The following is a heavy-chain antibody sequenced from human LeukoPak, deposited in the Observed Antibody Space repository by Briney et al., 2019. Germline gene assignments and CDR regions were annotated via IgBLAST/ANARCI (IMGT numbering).Heavy chain of an antibody. CDR3: ASPSEGRSGWLPFDY. J-gene: IGHJ4*02. D-gene: IGHD6-19*01. CDR2: ISYDGSHK. Sequence: GGSLRLSCAASGFTFSSYGMHWVRQAPGKGLEWVAVISYDGSHKYYADSVKGRFTISRDNSKNTLYLQMNSLRAEDTAVYYCASPSEGRSGWLPFDYWGQGTLVTVSS. V-gene: IGHV3-30*03. CDR1: GFTFSSYG.